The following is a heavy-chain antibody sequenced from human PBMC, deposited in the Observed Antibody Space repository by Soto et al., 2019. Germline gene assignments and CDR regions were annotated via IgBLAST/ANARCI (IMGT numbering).Heavy chain of an antibody. CDR3: ARDYDSSGFPRYYFDY. Sequence: QVQLVESGGGVVQPGRSLRLSCAASGFTFSSYGMHWVRQAPGKGLEWVAVVWNDGSNKYYADSVKGRFTISRDNSKNTLDLVMNSLRAEDTAVYYCARDYDSSGFPRYYFDYWGQGTLVTVSS. J-gene: IGHJ4*02. CDR1: GFTFSSYG. D-gene: IGHD3-22*01. V-gene: IGHV3-33*01. CDR2: VWNDGSNK.